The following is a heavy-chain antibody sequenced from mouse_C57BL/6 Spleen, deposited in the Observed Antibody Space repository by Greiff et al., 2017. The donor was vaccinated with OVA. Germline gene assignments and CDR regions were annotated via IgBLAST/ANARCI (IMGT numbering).Heavy chain of an antibody. V-gene: IGHV5-4*01. CDR1: GFTFSSYA. J-gene: IGHJ2*01. Sequence: EVQLVESGGGLVKPGGSLKLSCAASGFTFSSYAMSWVRQTPEKRLEWVATISDGGSYTYYPDNVKGRFTISRDNAKNNLYLQMSHLKSEDTAMYYCARAYGNSDYFDYWGQGTTLTVSS. CDR2: ISDGGSYT. CDR3: ARAYGNSDYFDY. D-gene: IGHD2-1*01.